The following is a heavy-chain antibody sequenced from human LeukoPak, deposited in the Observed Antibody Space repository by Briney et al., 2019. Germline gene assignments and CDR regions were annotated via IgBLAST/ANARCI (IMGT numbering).Heavy chain of an antibody. D-gene: IGHD3-9*01. CDR3: TRGSNHPYDILTGPLDY. Sequence: GGSLRLSCAASGFTFSSYAMHWVRQAPGKGLEWVAVISYDGSNKYYADSVKGRFTISRDNSKNTLYLQMNSLRAEDTAVYYCTRGSNHPYDILTGPLDYWGQGTLVTVSS. CDR1: GFTFSSYA. V-gene: IGHV3-30-3*01. J-gene: IGHJ4*02. CDR2: ISYDGSNK.